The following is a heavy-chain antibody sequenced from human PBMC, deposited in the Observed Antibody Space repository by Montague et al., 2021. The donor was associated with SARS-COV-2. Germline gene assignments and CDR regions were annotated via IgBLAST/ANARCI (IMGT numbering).Heavy chain of an antibody. Sequence: SLRLSFSSPCFPFSSYSMNWVRQSPGHGLEWVSSISSSSSYIYSADSVKGRFTIFRDNAKNSLYLQMNSLRAEDTAVYYCARDARYDFWSGYYFDYWGQGTLVTVSS. D-gene: IGHD3-3*01. CDR3: ARDARYDFWSGYYFDY. J-gene: IGHJ4*02. CDR2: ISSSSSYI. V-gene: IGHV3-21*01. CDR1: CFPFSSYS.